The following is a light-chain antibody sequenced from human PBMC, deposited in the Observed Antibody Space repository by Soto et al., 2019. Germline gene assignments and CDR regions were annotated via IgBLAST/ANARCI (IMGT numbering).Light chain of an antibody. J-gene: IGKJ1*01. Sequence: EIVMTQSPATLSVSPGERATLSCRASQSVGSNLAWYQQKPGQAPRLLIYGAYTRATGIPARFSGSGSGTECTLTLSCLKSEDFAIYFCQQYNKFPQDRTFGQGTKVEIK. V-gene: IGKV3-15*01. CDR1: QSVGSN. CDR2: GAY. CDR3: QQYNKFPQDRT.